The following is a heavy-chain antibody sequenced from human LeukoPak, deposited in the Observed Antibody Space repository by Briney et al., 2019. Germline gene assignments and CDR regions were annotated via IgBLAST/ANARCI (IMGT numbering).Heavy chain of an antibody. V-gene: IGHV4-4*02. CDR3: ARGRGGGDQRDFDY. Sequence: SGTLSLTCGVSGGSITNTNYWTWVRQPPGKGLEWIGEVNLQGSTNYNPSLMGRVAISVDTSENHISLQLTSVTAADTAVYYCARGRGGGDQRDFDYWGQGTLVTVSS. CDR1: GGSITNTNY. D-gene: IGHD4-17*01. J-gene: IGHJ4*02. CDR2: VNLQGST.